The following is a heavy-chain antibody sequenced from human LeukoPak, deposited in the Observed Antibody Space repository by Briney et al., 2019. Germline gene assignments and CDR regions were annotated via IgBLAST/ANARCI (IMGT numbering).Heavy chain of an antibody. V-gene: IGHV3-30*18. CDR3: AKGNTRYCSSTSCYFDY. J-gene: IGHJ4*02. Sequence: GGSLRLSCAASGFTFSSYGMHWVRQAPGKGLGWVAIISYDGSTKYYADSVKGRFTISRDNSKNTLYLQMNSLRAEDTAVYYCAKGNTRYCSSTSCYFDYWGQGTLVTVSS. CDR2: ISYDGSTK. D-gene: IGHD2-2*01. CDR1: GFTFSSYG.